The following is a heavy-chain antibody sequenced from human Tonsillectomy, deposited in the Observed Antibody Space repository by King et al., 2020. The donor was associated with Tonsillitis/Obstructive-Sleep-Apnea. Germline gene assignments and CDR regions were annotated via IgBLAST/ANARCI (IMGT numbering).Heavy chain of an antibody. V-gene: IGHV3-11*01. CDR2: ISSSGSTI. D-gene: IGHD3-22*01. CDR1: GFTFSDYY. CDR3: ASPQFHYDSRAYDGLDY. J-gene: IGHJ4*02. Sequence: VQLVESGGGLVKPGRSLRLSCAVSGFTFSDYYMSWIRQAPGKGLEWLSYISSSGSTIYYADSVKGRFTISRDNAKNSLFLQMNSLRAEDTAVYYCASPQFHYDSRAYDGLDYWGQGTLVTVSS.